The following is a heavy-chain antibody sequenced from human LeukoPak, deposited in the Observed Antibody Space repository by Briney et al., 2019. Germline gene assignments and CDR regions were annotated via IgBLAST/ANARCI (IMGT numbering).Heavy chain of an antibody. Sequence: SETLSLTCTVSGGSISSSSYYWGWIRQPPGKGLEWIGSIYYSGSTYYNPSLKSRVTMSVDTSKNQFSLKLSSVTAADTAVYYCARVELYAFDIWGQGPMVTVSS. V-gene: IGHV4-39*07. J-gene: IGHJ3*02. D-gene: IGHD3-10*01. CDR2: IYYSGST. CDR3: ARVELYAFDI. CDR1: GGSISSSSYY.